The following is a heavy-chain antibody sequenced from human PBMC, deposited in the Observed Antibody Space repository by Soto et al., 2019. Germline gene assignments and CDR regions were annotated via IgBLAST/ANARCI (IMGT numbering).Heavy chain of an antibody. CDR1: GYSFVNYY. D-gene: IGHD6-19*01. CDR3: ARDWIAVAGSISFSQAFPLLDGMDL. J-gene: IGHJ6*02. CDR2: IYPRGGNI. V-gene: IGHV1-46*01. Sequence: QVHLVQSGAEVKKPGASVKLSCKASGYSFVNYYINWVRQAPGQGLEWMGIIYPRGGNISYARNSQGRFSITSHTAGSTVYMEWTSRRPDDTAVYFCARDWIAVAGSISFSQAFPLLDGMDLWGQGTTVTVSS.